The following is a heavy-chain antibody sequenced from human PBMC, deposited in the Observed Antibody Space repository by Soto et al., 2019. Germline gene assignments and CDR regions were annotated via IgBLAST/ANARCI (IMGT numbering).Heavy chain of an antibody. CDR3: ARMATFGSLNWFDP. CDR1: GYSFTNND. Sequence: ASVKVSCKASGYSFTNNDVSCVRQATGQGLEWMGWINPGSGDTGYAQKFQGRVTMTRDISTATASMELSSLRSDDTATYYCARMATFGSLNWFDPWGQGTLVTVSS. D-gene: IGHD3-16*01. V-gene: IGHV1-8*01. CDR2: INPGSGDT. J-gene: IGHJ5*02.